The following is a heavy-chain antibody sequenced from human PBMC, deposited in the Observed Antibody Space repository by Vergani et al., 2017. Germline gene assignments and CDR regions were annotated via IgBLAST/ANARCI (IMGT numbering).Heavy chain of an antibody. J-gene: IGHJ6*02. Sequence: QVQLVQSGAEVKKPGASVKVSCKASGYTFTGYYMHWVRQAPGQGLEWRGWINPNSGGTNYAQKFQGRVTMTRDTSISTAYMELRRLRSDGTAVYYCARNLVVGATYYYYGMDGWGQGTTVTVSS. CDR3: ARNLVVGATYYYYGMDG. D-gene: IGHD1-26*01. CDR1: GYTFTGYY. V-gene: IGHV1-2*02. CDR2: INPNSGGT.